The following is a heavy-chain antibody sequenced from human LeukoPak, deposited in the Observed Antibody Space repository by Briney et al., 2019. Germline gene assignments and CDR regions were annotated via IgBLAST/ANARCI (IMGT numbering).Heavy chain of an antibody. J-gene: IGHJ5*02. CDR3: AIFDFLFGEIDNWFDP. V-gene: IGHV5-51*01. D-gene: IGHD3-16*01. CDR1: GYSFTSYW. Sequence: GESLKISWKGSGYSFTSYWIGWVRQMPGKGLEWMGIIYPGDSDTRYSPSFQGQVTISADKSISTAYLQWSSLKASDTAMYYCAIFDFLFGEIDNWFDPWGQGTQVTVSS. CDR2: IYPGDSDT.